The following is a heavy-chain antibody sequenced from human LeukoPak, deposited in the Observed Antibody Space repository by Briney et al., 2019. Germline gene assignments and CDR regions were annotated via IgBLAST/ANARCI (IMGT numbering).Heavy chain of an antibody. CDR3: AKDRFILGYCSGGSCYS. CDR1: GFTFSSYA. CDR2: ISGSGGST. J-gene: IGHJ4*02. D-gene: IGHD2-15*01. V-gene: IGHV3-23*01. Sequence: GGSLRLSCAASGFTFSSYAMSWVRQAPGKGLEWVPAISGSGGSTYYADSVKGRFTISRDNSKNTLYLQMNSLRAEDTAVYYCAKDRFILGYCSGGSCYSWGQGTLVTVSS.